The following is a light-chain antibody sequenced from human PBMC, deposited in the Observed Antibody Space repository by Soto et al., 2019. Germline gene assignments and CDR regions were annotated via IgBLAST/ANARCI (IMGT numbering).Light chain of an antibody. J-gene: IGKJ2*01. V-gene: IGKV3-15*01. Sequence: EIVMTQSPATLSVSPGERATLSCRASQSVSSNLAWYQQKPGQAPMLLIYGASTKATGIPARFSGSGAGTEFTLTISSLQSEDFAVYYCQQYNNWPPYTFGQGTQLEIK. CDR2: GAS. CDR1: QSVSSN. CDR3: QQYNNWPPYT.